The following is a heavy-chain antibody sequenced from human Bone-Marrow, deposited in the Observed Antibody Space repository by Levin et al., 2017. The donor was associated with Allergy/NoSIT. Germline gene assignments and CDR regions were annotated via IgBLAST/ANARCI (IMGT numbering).Heavy chain of an antibody. J-gene: IGHJ4*02. CDR2: VYPTGST. CDR3: ARGGGRSQRLLYSIGVESPAVYFDK. CDR1: GASLSFTDHY. Sequence: PSETLSLTCTVSGASLSFTDHYWGWLRQSAGKGLQWIGRVYPTGSTSYNPSLRGRVTISVDTSRTQFSLKLKSVTAADTAIYYCARGGGRSQRLLYSIGVESPAVYFDKWGQGSLVTVSS. D-gene: IGHD6-25*01. V-gene: IGHV4-4*07.